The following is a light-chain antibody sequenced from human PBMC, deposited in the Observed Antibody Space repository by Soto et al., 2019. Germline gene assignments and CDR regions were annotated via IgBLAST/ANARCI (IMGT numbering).Light chain of an antibody. CDR1: SSNIGSNT. J-gene: IGLJ2*01. CDR2: SNN. Sequence: QSVLTQPHSASGTPGQRVTISCSGSSSNIGSNTVNWYQQLPGTAPKLLIYSNNQRPSGVPDRFSGSKSGTSASLAISGLQSEDEADYYCAACDDSLNGPVFGGGTKVTVL. V-gene: IGLV1-44*01. CDR3: AACDDSLNGPV.